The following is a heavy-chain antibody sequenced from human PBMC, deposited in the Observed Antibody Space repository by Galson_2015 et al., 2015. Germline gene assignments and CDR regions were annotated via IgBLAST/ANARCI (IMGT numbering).Heavy chain of an antibody. J-gene: IGHJ6*02. CDR3: ARDGVGRGDIVVVVAASYYGMDV. Sequence: SLRLSCAASGFTFSSYWMHWVRQAPGKGLEWVANIKQDGSEKYYVDSVKGRSTISRDNAKNSLYLQMNSLRAEDTAVYYCARDGVGRGDIVVVVAASYYGMDVWGQGTTVTVSS. CDR2: IKQDGSEK. CDR1: GFTFSSYW. V-gene: IGHV3-7*01. D-gene: IGHD2-15*01.